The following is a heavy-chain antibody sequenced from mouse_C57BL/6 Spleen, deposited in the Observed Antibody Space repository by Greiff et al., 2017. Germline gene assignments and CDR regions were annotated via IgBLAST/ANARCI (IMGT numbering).Heavy chain of an antibody. J-gene: IGHJ1*03. CDR2: IYPSDSET. V-gene: IGHV1-61*01. Sequence: QVQLQQPGAELVRPGSSVKLSCKASGYTFTSYWMAWVKQRPGQGLEWIGNIYPSDSETHYNQKFKDKATLTVDKSSSTAYMQLSSLTSEDSAVYYCARRGGSTPGYFDVWGTGTTVTVSS. CDR3: ARRGGSTPGYFDV. CDR1: GYTFTSYW.